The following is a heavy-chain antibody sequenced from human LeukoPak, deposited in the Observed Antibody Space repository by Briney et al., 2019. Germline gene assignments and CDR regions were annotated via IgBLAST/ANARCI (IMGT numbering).Heavy chain of an antibody. V-gene: IGHV4-31*11. Sequence: SETLSLTCAVYGGSFSGYYWSWIRQHPGKGLEWIGYIYYSGSTYYNPSLKSRVTISVDTSKNQFSLKLSSVTAADTAVYYCARGVSGTLRESWDIWGQGTMVTVSS. J-gene: IGHJ3*02. D-gene: IGHD3-3*01. CDR2: IYYSGST. CDR3: ARGVSGTLRESWDI. CDR1: GGSFSGYY.